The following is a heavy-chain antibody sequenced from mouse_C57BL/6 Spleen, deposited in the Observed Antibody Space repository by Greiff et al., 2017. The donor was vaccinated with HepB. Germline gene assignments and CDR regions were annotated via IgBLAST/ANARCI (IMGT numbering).Heavy chain of an antibody. CDR2: IDPSDSET. CDR1: GYTFTSYW. Sequence: QVQLQQPGAELVRPGSSVKLSCKASGYTFTSYWMHWVKQRPIQGLEWIGNIDPSDSETHYNQKFKDKATLTVDKSSSTAYMQLSSLTSEDSAVYEWAGGIRQGEAYWGQGTLVTVSA. CDR3: AGGIRQGEAY. D-gene: IGHD2-12*01. J-gene: IGHJ3*01. V-gene: IGHV1-52*01.